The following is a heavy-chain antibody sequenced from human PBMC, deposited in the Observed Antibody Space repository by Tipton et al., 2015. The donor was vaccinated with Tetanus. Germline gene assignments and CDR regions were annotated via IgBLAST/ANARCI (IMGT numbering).Heavy chain of an antibody. CDR2: ILFDGRNE. Sequence: RSLRLSCAASGFTFSTYAMHWVRQAPGKGLEWVAVILFDGRNERYADSVKGRFIISRDNSKNTLYLQMNSLRPEDTAVYYCAKEFQRARIRFFDSWGQGTQVTASS. J-gene: IGHJ4*02. V-gene: IGHV3-30*18. CDR3: AKEFQRARIRFFDS. CDR1: GFTFSTYA. D-gene: IGHD2-15*01.